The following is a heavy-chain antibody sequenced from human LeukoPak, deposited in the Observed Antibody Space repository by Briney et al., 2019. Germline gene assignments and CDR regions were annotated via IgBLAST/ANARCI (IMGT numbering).Heavy chain of an antibody. D-gene: IGHD6-19*01. CDR3: VLGAVDGYYLYH. Sequence: GGSLRLSCAASGFTFSGNAMNWIRHRTGKGLEWVSSISGGGGYPYYADSVKGRFTISRDNSKNTLYLQMHSLRGEDTGVYYCVLGAVDGYYLYHLGQGALVTVYS. CDR2: ISGGGGYP. V-gene: IGHV3-23*01. J-gene: IGHJ4*02. CDR1: GFTFSGNA.